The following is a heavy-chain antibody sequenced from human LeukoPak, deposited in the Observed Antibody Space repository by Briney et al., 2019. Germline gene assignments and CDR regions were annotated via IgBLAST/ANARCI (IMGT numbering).Heavy chain of an antibody. CDR3: ARGGGRYDSSGYYYSYYVDV. V-gene: IGHV4-38-2*02. D-gene: IGHD3-22*01. CDR1: GYSISSGYY. J-gene: IGHJ6*03. Sequence: SETLSLTCTVSGYSISSGYYWGWIRQPPGKGLEWIGSIYHSGSTHYNPSLKSRVTISVDTSKNQFSLKLSSVTAADTAVYYCARGGGRYDSSGYYYSYYVDVWGKGTTVIISS. CDR2: IYHSGST.